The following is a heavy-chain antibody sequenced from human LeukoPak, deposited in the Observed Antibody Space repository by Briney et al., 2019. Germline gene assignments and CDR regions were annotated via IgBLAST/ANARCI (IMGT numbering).Heavy chain of an antibody. D-gene: IGHD3-10*01. J-gene: IGHJ3*02. CDR3: AKRITMVRGVIPDAFDI. CDR1: GFTFSSYA. V-gene: IGHV3-23*01. Sequence: PGGSLRLSCAASGFTFSSYAMSWVRQAPGKGLEWVSAISGSGGSTYCADSVKGRFTISRDNSKNTLYLQMNSLRAEDTAVYYCAKRITMVRGVIPDAFDIWGQGTMVTVSS. CDR2: ISGSGGST.